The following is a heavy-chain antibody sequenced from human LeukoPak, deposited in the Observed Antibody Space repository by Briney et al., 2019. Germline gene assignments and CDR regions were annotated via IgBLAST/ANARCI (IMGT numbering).Heavy chain of an antibody. Sequence: APVKVSCKASGYTFTSYAMHWVRQAPGQRLEWMGWINAGNGNTKYSQKFQGRVTMTRDTSTSTVYTELSSLRSEDTAVYYCARAPIAAAGKTGWFDPWGQGTLVTVSS. V-gene: IGHV1-3*01. CDR2: INAGNGNT. CDR3: ARAPIAAAGKTGWFDP. CDR1: GYTFTSYA. D-gene: IGHD6-13*01. J-gene: IGHJ5*02.